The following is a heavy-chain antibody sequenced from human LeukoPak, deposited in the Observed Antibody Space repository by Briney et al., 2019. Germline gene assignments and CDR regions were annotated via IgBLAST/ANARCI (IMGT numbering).Heavy chain of an antibody. CDR3: ARDHRMTRGSNFDY. CDR2: IIPIFGTA. Sequence: PWSSVKVSCKASGGTFSSYAISWVRQAPGQGLEWMGGIIPIFGTANYAQKFQGRVTITADKSTSTAYMELSSLGSEDTAVYYCARDHRMTRGSNFDYWGQGTLVTVSS. V-gene: IGHV1-69*06. D-gene: IGHD2-15*01. CDR1: GGTFSSYA. J-gene: IGHJ4*02.